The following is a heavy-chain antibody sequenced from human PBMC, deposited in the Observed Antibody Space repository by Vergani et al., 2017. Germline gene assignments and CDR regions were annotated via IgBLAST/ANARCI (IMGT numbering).Heavy chain of an antibody. CDR3: ARLNPDVDTAMVDY. Sequence: QVQLQESGPGLVKPSQTLSLTCTVSGGSISSGDYYWSWIRQPPGKGLEWIGYIYYSGSTYYNPSRKSRITISVDTSKNQFSLKLSSVTAADTAVYYCARLNPDVDTAMVDYWGQGTLVTVSS. CDR1: GGSISSGDYY. CDR2: IYYSGST. V-gene: IGHV4-30-4*01. J-gene: IGHJ4*02. D-gene: IGHD5-18*01.